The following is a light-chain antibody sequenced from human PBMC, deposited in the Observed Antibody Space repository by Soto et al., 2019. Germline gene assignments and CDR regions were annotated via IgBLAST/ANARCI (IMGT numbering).Light chain of an antibody. V-gene: IGLV3-25*02. J-gene: IGLJ2*01. Sequence: SYELTQPPSVSVSPGQKARIPCSGDALTNQYAYWYLQKPGQAPVLVIYKDSERPSGIHERLSGSTSGTTATLTISGVQAEDEADYYCKSYTSSSTVVFGGGTKVTVL. CDR3: KSYTSSSTVV. CDR1: ALTNQY. CDR2: KDS.